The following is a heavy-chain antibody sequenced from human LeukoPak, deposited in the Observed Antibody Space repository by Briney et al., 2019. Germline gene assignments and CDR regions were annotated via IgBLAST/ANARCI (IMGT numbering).Heavy chain of an antibody. J-gene: IGHJ4*02. Sequence: GGSLRLSCVGSGFTFTSYWMTWVRQAPGKGLEWVANMNPDGSEKHYVDSVKGRFTISRDNAKNSLFLQMNSLRAKDTAVYFCARVRSFFYDDSGYYYPKYYFDYWGQGALVTVSS. CDR3: ARVRSFFYDDSGYYYPKYYFDY. CDR2: MNPDGSEK. D-gene: IGHD3-22*01. V-gene: IGHV3-7*01. CDR1: GFTFTSYW.